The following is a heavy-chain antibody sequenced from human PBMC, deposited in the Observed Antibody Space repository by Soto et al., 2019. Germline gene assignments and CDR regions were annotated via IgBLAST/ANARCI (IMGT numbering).Heavy chain of an antibody. CDR1: GGSISSYY. CDR3: ARGGGSPDY. J-gene: IGHJ4*02. V-gene: IGHV4-59*01. Sequence: QVQLQEAGPGLVKPSETLSLTCTVSGGSISSYYWSWIRQPPGKGLEWIGDIYYIGSTNYNPYLNSRVTISVDTSTNQFSLKLNSVTDEDTDVYYCARGGGSPDYWGPGTLVNVSS. CDR2: IYYIGST. D-gene: IGHD1-26*01.